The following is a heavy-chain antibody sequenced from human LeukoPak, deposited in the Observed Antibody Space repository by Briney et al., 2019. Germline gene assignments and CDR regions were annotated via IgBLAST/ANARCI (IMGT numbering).Heavy chain of an antibody. Sequence: SETLSLTCTVSGGSISSYYWSWIRQPPGKALEWIGYIYYSGSTNYNPSLKSRVTISVDTSKNQFSLKLSSVTAADTAVYYCARLVLTGGGDQTGVYYFDYWGQGTLVTVSS. CDR3: ARLVLTGGGDQTGVYYFDY. CDR1: GGSISSYY. D-gene: IGHD2-21*02. V-gene: IGHV4-59*08. J-gene: IGHJ4*02. CDR2: IYYSGST.